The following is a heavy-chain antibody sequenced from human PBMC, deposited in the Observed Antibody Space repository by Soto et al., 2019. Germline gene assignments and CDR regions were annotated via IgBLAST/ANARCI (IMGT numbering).Heavy chain of an antibody. CDR3: AKGQLTYYYDSSGYYGDY. D-gene: IGHD3-22*01. V-gene: IGHV3-23*01. CDR2: ISGSGGST. J-gene: IGHJ4*02. Sequence: EVQLSESGGGLVQPGGSLRLSCAASGFTFSSYAMSWVRQAPGKGLEWVSAISGSGGSTYYADSVKGRFTISRDNSKNTLYLQMNSLRAEDTAVYYCAKGQLTYYYDSSGYYGDYWGQGTLVTVSS. CDR1: GFTFSSYA.